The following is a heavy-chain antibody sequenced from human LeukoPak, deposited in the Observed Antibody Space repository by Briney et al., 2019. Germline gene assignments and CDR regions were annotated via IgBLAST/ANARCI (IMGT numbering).Heavy chain of an antibody. D-gene: IGHD5-12*01. CDR1: GYTFSVYY. CDR2: INPDSGGT. V-gene: IGHV1-2*02. Sequence: GASVKVSCKASGYTFSVYYINWVRQAPGQGLEWMGWINPDSGGTNYAQKFQGRVTMTRDTSITTVYMELSRLRSDDTAVFYCTREARAGNWFDPWGQGTLVTVSS. J-gene: IGHJ5*02. CDR3: TREARAGNWFDP.